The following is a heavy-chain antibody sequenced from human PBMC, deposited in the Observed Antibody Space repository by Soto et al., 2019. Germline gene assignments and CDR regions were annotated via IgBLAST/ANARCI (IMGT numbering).Heavy chain of an antibody. Sequence: SETLSLTCTVSGYSMSSDSYWGWIRQSPGKGPEWIASMYHGGTTFYNPSLKSRVTMSIDTSSNQFSLRLTSVTAADTAVYYCARVHVMVVAGSTFDYWGHRIMVTVSS. V-gene: IGHV4-38-2*02. CDR2: MYHGGTT. D-gene: IGHD2-15*01. CDR3: ARVHVMVVAGSTFDY. J-gene: IGHJ4*01. CDR1: GYSMSSDSY.